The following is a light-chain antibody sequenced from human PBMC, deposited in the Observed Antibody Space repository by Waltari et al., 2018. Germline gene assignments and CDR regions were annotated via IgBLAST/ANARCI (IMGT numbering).Light chain of an antibody. CDR1: STTIPTY. CDR3: ATWDDSLNGWV. CDR2: KDY. V-gene: IGLV1-47*01. J-gene: IGLJ3*02. Sequence: QSVLTQPPSASGAPGQEVSISCSGGSTTIPTYGFWYQQFPGTAPKPIVYKDYERPSGVPDRFSASKSGTSASLAISGLRSDDEADYYCATWDDSLNGWVFGGGTKLTVL.